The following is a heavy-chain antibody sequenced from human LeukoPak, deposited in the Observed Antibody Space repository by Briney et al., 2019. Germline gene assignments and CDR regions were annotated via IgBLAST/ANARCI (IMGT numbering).Heavy chain of an antibody. J-gene: IGHJ4*02. D-gene: IGHD3-10*01. Sequence: PGRSLTLSFEAAGFTCRTHSMNWVRQAPGKGLEWVSAITNSSTYVYYADSVKGRFTISRDNANNSLFLQMNNLGVDDTGVYYCARGSGVHVWGQGTLVLVSS. CDR3: ARGSGVHV. CDR2: ITNSSTYV. V-gene: IGHV3-21*04. CDR1: GFTCRTHS.